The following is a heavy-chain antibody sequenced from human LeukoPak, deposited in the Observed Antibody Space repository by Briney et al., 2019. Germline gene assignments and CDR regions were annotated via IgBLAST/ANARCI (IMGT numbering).Heavy chain of an antibody. CDR1: GFRFIDHW. D-gene: IGHD3-22*01. J-gene: IGHJ4*02. CDR2: INQNGSEI. CDR3: VSGMIEFDY. V-gene: IGHV3-7*01. Sequence: PGGSLRLSCVASGFRFIDHWMAWIRQAPGRGLEWVANINQNGSEIYYLDSVEGRFTISRDNAKNSLFLQMNSLRVEDTSVYYCVSGMIEFDYWGQGTRVTVSS.